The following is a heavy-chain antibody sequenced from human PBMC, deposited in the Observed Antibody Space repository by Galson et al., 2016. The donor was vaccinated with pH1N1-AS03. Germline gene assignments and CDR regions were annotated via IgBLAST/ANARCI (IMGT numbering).Heavy chain of an antibody. CDR2: ISHDGSDK. CDR1: GFAFSSYW. J-gene: IGHJ4*02. CDR3: ASNIKG. Sequence: SLRLSCAVSGFAFSSYWMNWVRQAPGKGLECVASISHDGSDKYYVDSVRGRFTISRDNAKNSLLLHMASLRAEYTAVYYCASNIKGWGQGTQVTVSS. V-gene: IGHV3-7*01. D-gene: IGHD2/OR15-2a*01.